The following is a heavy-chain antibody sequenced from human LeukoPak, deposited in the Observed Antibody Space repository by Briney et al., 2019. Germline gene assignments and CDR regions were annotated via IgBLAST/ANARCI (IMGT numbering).Heavy chain of an antibody. J-gene: IGHJ5*02. D-gene: IGHD5-12*01. CDR3: AREGLRSNWFDP. CDR1: GYTFTSYY. Sequence: ASVKVSCKASGYTFTSYYMHWVRQAPGQGLEWMGRINPNSGGTNYAQKFQGRVTMTRDTSISTAYMELSRLRSDDTAVYYCAREGLRSNWFDPWGQGTLVTVSS. V-gene: IGHV1-2*06. CDR2: INPNSGGT.